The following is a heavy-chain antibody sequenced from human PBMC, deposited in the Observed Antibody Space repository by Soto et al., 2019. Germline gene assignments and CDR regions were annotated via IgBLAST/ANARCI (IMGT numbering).Heavy chain of an antibody. V-gene: IGHV1-69*01. Sequence: QVQLVQSGAEVKKPGSSVKVSCKASGGTFSSYAISWVRQAPGQGLEWMGGIIPIFGTANYAQKFQGRVTITADESTSTAYMELSSLGSADTAVYYCASSEYSYGYSSDYWGQGTLVTVSS. J-gene: IGHJ4*02. CDR3: ASSEYSYGYSSDY. CDR1: GGTFSSYA. CDR2: IIPIFGTA. D-gene: IGHD5-18*01.